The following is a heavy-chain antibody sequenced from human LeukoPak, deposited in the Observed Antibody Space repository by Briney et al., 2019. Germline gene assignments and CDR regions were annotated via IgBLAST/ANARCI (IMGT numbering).Heavy chain of an antibody. J-gene: IGHJ4*02. CDR1: GGSISSYY. CDR2: IYYSGST. D-gene: IGHD6-13*01. Sequence: SETLSLTCTVSGGSISSYYWSWIRQPPGKGLEWIGYIYYSGSTNYNPSLKSRVTISVDTSKNQFSLKLSSVTAADTAVYYCARQGSSSLSNYFDYWGQGTLVTVSS. CDR3: ARQGSSSLSNYFDY. V-gene: IGHV4-59*01.